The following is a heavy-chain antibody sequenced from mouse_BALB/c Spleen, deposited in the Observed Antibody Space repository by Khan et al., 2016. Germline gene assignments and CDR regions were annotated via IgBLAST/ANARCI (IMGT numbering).Heavy chain of an antibody. D-gene: IGHD2-4*01. CDR1: GYTFTSYW. Sequence: QVQLQQSGAELVKPGASVKLSCKASGYTFTSYWMHWVKQRPGQGLEWIGEINPSNGRTNYNENFKKKATLTVDKSSSTTYMQLSSLTSEDSAVYYCARYYEGFAYWGQGTLVTVSA. J-gene: IGHJ3*01. V-gene: IGHV1S81*02. CDR2: INPSNGRT. CDR3: ARYYEGFAY.